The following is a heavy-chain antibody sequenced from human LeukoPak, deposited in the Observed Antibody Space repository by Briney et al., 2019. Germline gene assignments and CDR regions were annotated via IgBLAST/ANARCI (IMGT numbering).Heavy chain of an antibody. J-gene: IGHJ4*02. V-gene: IGHV4-61*02. D-gene: IGHD4-17*01. CDR3: ARIYVGYGDYIGGDY. CDR2: IYTSGST. Sequence: SETLSLTCTVSGGSISSGSYYWSWIRQPAGKGLEWIGRIYTSGSTNYNPSLKSRVTISADTSKNQFSLKLSSVTAADTAVYYCARIYVGYGDYIGGDYWGQGTLVTVSS. CDR1: GGSISSGSYY.